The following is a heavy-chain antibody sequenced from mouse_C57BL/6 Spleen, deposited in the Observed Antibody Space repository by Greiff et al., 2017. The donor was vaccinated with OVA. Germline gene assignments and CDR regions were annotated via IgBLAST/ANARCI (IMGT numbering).Heavy chain of an antibody. D-gene: IGHD2-1*01. CDR1: GFTFSDFY. Sequence: EVNVVESGGGLVQPGGSLRLSCATSGFTFSDFYMEWVRQPPGKRLEWIAASRNKANDYTTEYSASVKGRFIVSRDTSQSILYLQMNALRAEDTAIYYCARDYGNWYFDVWGAGTTVTVSS. CDR3: ARDYGNWYFDV. J-gene: IGHJ1*01. CDR2: SRNKANDYTT. V-gene: IGHV7-1*02.